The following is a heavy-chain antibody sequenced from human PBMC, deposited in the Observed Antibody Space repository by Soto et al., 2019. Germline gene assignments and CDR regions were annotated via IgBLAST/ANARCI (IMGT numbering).Heavy chain of an antibody. CDR2: IYYSGST. D-gene: IGHD6-25*01. Sequence: SETLSLTCTVSGGSISSGGYYWSWIRQHPGKGLEWIGYIYYSGSTYYNPSLKSRVTISVDTSKNQFSLKLSSVTAADTAVYYCARFEGRFRGSGLAYFDYWGQGTLVTVSS. V-gene: IGHV4-31*03. CDR1: GGSISSGGYY. J-gene: IGHJ4*02. CDR3: ARFEGRFRGSGLAYFDY.